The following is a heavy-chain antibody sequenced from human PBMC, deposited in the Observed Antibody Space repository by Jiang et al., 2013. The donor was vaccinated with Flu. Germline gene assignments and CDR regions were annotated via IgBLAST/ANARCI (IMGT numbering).Heavy chain of an antibody. V-gene: IGHV1-69*01. CDR2: VIPVFGTP. Sequence: VQLVESGAEVKKPGSSVKISCKASGGDFKNYVISYLRQAPGQGLEWVGGVIPVFGTPNYAPKFQGRVTITADESTSTAFMELSRLRSEDTAIYYCASDVRQDAFAFWGRGTTVTVSS. CDR3: ASDVRQDAFAF. CDR1: GGDFKNYV. J-gene: IGHJ3*01.